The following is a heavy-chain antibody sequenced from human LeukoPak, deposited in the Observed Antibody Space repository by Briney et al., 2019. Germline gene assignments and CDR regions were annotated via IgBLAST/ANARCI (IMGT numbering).Heavy chain of an antibody. CDR2: ISYDGSNK. D-gene: IGHD2-15*01. V-gene: IGHV3-30*18. CDR1: GFTFSSYH. J-gene: IGHJ4*02. Sequence: GGSLRLSCAASGFTFSSYHMLWVPQAPGKGLEGVLDISYDGSNKYHAVSVKGRFTISRHNSKNTLYLQMHSQRAEDTAVYYCAKDTSVVAAPGYWGQGTLVTVSS. CDR3: AKDTSVVAAPGY.